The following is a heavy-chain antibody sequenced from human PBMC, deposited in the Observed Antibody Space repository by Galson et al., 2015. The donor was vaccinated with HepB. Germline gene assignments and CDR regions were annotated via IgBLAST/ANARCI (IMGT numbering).Heavy chain of an antibody. Sequence: SVKVSCKASGGTFSSYAISWVRQAPGQGLEWMGRIIPILGIANYAQKFQGRVTITADKSTSTAYMELSSLRSEDTAVYYCASEPYCSSTSCSGGYYYYYGMDVWGQGTTVTVSS. V-gene: IGHV1-69*04. CDR1: GGTFSSYA. J-gene: IGHJ6*02. CDR2: IIPILGIA. CDR3: ASEPYCSSTSCSGGYYYYYGMDV. D-gene: IGHD2-2*01.